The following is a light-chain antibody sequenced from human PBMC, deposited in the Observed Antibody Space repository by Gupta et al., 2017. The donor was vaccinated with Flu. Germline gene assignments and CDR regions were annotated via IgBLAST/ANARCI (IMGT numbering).Light chain of an antibody. CDR1: SSNIGSNT. CDR3: ASWDDSLNGGV. CDR2: TNN. Sequence: VTISGSGSSSNIGSNTVNWYQQLPRPAPKLLIYTNNKRPSGVPARFSGSKSDTSASLAISGLQSEDEADYYCASWDDSLNGGVFGGGTKLTVL. J-gene: IGLJ3*02. V-gene: IGLV1-44*01.